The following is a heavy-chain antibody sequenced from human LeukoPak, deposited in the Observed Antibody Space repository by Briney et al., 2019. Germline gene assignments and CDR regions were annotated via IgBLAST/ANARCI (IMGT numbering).Heavy chain of an antibody. J-gene: IGHJ6*03. D-gene: IGHD6-6*01. V-gene: IGHV1-69*05. CDR2: IIPIFGTA. CDR1: GGTFSSYA. CDR3: ARGKRGSFYYYMDV. Sequence: GASVKVSCKASGGTFSSYAISWVRQAPGQGLEWIGGIIPIFGTANYAQKFQGRVTITTDESTSTAYMGLSSLRSEDTAVYYCARGKRGSFYYYMDVWGKGTTVTVSS.